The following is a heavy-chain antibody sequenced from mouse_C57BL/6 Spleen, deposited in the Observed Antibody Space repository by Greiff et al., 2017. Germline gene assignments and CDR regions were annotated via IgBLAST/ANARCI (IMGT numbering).Heavy chain of an antibody. CDR2: IYPGSGST. V-gene: IGHV1-55*01. J-gene: IGHJ2*01. CDR3: ARGDFDY. CDR1: GYTFTSYW. Sequence: VQLQQPGAELVKPGASVKMSCKASGYTFTSYWITWVKQRPGQGLEWIGDIYPGSGSTNYNEKFKSKATLTVDKSSSTAYMQLSSLTSEDSAVYYCARGDFDYWGQGTTLTVSS.